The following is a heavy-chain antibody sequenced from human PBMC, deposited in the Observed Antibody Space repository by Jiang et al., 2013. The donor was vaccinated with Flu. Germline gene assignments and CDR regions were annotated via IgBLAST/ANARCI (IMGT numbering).Heavy chain of an antibody. J-gene: IGHJ6*02. D-gene: IGHD6-13*01. CDR1: GGSISSYY. Sequence: PGLVKPSETLSLTCTVSGGSISSYYWSWIRQPAGKGLEWIGRIYTSGSTNYNPSLKSRVTMSVDTSKNQFSLKLSSVTAADTAVYYCARTTGSSWYGENGMDVWGQGTTVTVSS. CDR3: ARTTGSSWYGENGMDV. CDR2: IYTSGST. V-gene: IGHV4-4*07.